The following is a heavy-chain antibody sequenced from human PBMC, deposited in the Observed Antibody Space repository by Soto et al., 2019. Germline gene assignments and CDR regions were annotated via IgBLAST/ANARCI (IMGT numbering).Heavy chain of an antibody. V-gene: IGHV5-10-1*01. Sequence: GESLKISCKGSGYSFTSYWISWVRQMPGKGLEWMGRIDPSDSYTNYSPSFQGHVTISADKSISTAYLQWSSLKASDTAMYYCARLHYVTIFGVVYGMDVWGQGTTVTVSS. CDR3: ARLHYVTIFGVVYGMDV. CDR1: GYSFTSYW. CDR2: IDPSDSYT. D-gene: IGHD3-3*01. J-gene: IGHJ6*02.